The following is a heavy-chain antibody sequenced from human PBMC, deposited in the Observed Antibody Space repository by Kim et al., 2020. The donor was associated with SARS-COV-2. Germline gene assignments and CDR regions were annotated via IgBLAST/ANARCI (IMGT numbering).Heavy chain of an antibody. CDR3: ARGGYSSGWYWYFDL. D-gene: IGHD6-19*01. V-gene: IGHV4-59*09. Sequence: PPLKSRVTISVDTSKNQFSLKLSSVTAADTAVYYCARGGYSSGWYWYFDLWGRGTLVTVSS. J-gene: IGHJ2*01.